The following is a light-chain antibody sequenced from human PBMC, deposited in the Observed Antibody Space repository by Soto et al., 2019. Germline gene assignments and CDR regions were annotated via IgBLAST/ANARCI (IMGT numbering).Light chain of an antibody. J-gene: IGKJ1*01. CDR1: QSISSY. CDR2: AAS. Sequence: DIQMTQSPSSLSASVGDRVTITCRASQSISSYLNWYQQKPGKAPKLLIYAASSLQSGVPSRFSGSGSGTDFTFTISSLQPEDIATYYCQQYHNIPPTFGQGTKVDIK. V-gene: IGKV1-39*01. CDR3: QQYHNIPPT.